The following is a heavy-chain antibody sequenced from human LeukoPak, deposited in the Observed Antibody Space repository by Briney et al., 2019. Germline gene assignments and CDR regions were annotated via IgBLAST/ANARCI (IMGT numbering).Heavy chain of an antibody. J-gene: IGHJ5*02. CDR1: GYTFTGYY. Sequence: GASVKVSCKASGYTFTGYYMHWVRQAPGQGLEWMGWTNPNSGGTNYAQKFQGRVTMTRDTSISTAYMELSRLRSDDTAVYYCARVGGSWSRKNWFDPWGQGTLVTVSS. D-gene: IGHD6-13*01. CDR3: ARVGGSWSRKNWFDP. CDR2: TNPNSGGT. V-gene: IGHV1-2*02.